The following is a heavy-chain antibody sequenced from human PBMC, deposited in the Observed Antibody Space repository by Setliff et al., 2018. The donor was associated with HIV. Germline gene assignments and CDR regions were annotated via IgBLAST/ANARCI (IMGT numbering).Heavy chain of an antibody. V-gene: IGHV4-39*07. D-gene: IGHD6-19*01. CDR2: IYYSGST. CDR1: GGSISSSNYY. CDR3: ARGRTQWPNYNYFDP. J-gene: IGHJ5*02. Sequence: NPSETLSLTCSVSGGSISSSNYYWGWIRQPPGKGLEWIGNIYYSGSTYYNPSLKSRVTISVDTSKSQFSLKLSSLTAADTAVYYCARGRTQWPNYNYFDPWGLGTLVTVSS.